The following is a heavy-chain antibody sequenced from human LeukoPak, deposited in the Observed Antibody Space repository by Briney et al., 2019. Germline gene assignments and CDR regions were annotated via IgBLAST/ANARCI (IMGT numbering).Heavy chain of an antibody. CDR2: ISYDGSNK. CDR1: GFTFSSYA. Sequence: GRSLRLSCAASGFTFSSYAMHWVRQAPGKGLEWVAVISYDGSNKYYADSVKGRFTISRDNSKNTLYLQMNSLRAEDTAVYYCARDPMSLVVAASELDYWGQGTLVTVSS. CDR3: ARDPMSLVVAASELDY. D-gene: IGHD2-15*01. V-gene: IGHV3-30-3*01. J-gene: IGHJ4*02.